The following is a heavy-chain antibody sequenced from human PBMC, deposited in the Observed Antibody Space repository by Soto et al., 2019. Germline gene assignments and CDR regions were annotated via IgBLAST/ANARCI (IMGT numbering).Heavy chain of an antibody. J-gene: IGHJ4*02. D-gene: IGHD3-22*01. CDR3: ARDGPVDYYDSSGSSKYYFDY. Sequence: GGSLRLSCAASGFTFSSYAMHWVRQAPGKGLEWVAVISYDGSNKYYADSVKGRFTISRDTSKNTLYLQMNSLRAEDTAVYYCARDGPVDYYDSSGSSKYYFDYWGQGTLVTVSS. V-gene: IGHV3-30-3*01. CDR1: GFTFSSYA. CDR2: ISYDGSNK.